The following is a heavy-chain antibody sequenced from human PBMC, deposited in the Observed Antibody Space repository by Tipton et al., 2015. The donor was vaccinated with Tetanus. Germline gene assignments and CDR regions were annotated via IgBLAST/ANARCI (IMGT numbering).Heavy chain of an antibody. J-gene: IGHJ5*02. Sequence: TLSLTCSVSGAPISSGGYFWNWIRHRPGQGLEWIGYIYYSGSTFYNPSLKSRVTMSVDTSNNQFSLRLSSVTAADTAVYYCARDQGGGRVARLNWFGPWGQGTLVTVSS. V-gene: IGHV4-31*03. CDR3: ARDQGGGRVARLNWFGP. D-gene: IGHD3-16*01. CDR1: GAPISSGGYF. CDR2: IYYSGST.